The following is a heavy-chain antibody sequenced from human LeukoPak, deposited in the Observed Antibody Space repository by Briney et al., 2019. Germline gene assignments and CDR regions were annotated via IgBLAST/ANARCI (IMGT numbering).Heavy chain of an antibody. CDR3: ARLVYDFWSGYYYNWFDP. Sequence: SQTLSLTCTGSGGSISSGDYYWSWIRQPPGKGLECIGYIYYSGSTYYNPSLKSRVTISVDTSKNQFSLKLSSVTAADTAVYYCARLVYDFWSGYYYNWFDPWGQGTLVSVSS. CDR2: IYYSGST. D-gene: IGHD3-3*01. CDR1: GGSISSGDYY. V-gene: IGHV4-30-4*08. J-gene: IGHJ5*02.